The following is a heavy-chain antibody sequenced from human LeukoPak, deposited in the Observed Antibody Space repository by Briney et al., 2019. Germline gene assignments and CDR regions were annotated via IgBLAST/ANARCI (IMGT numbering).Heavy chain of an antibody. CDR2: INTSAGTK. CDR1: GFTFSDYY. D-gene: IGHD3-16*01. J-gene: IGHJ4*02. Sequence: GGSLRLSCAASGFTFSDYYMSWLRQAPGKGLEWVSYINTSAGTKDYADSVKGRLTISRDNTTNSLYMQMNTLRAKDTAVYSSARGGSNRSDHWGQGTLGTASS. CDR3: ARGGSNRSDH. V-gene: IGHV3-11*04.